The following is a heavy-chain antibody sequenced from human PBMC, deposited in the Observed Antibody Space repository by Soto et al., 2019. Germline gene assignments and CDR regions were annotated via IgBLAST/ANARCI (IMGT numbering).Heavy chain of an antibody. Sequence: SETLSLTCAVSGVPISTYYWSWIRQPPGKGLEWIGYNYHSGTTNYNPSLKSRVTISVDTSKNQFSLRLTSVTAADTAIYYCVRGAYIGYGHAIDYWGQGTLVTVSS. J-gene: IGHJ4*02. V-gene: IGHV4-59*01. CDR3: VRGAYIGYGHAIDY. CDR2: NYHSGTT. CDR1: GVPISTYY. D-gene: IGHD5-12*01.